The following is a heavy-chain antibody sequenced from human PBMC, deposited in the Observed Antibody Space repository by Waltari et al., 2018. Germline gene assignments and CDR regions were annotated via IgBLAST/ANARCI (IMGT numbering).Heavy chain of an antibody. V-gene: IGHV3-74*01. CDR1: GFTLRGTW. CDR2: ISGDGSTI. D-gene: IGHD3-3*01. Sequence: EVQLVESGGGLVQPGGSLRLSCAASGFTLRGTWPHWVRQVPGKGLVWVSRISGDGSTINYADSVKGRFTISRDTAKNTLYLQMNSLRAEDTAVYYCARGADLRGQGILVTVSS. J-gene: IGHJ4*02. CDR3: ARGADL.